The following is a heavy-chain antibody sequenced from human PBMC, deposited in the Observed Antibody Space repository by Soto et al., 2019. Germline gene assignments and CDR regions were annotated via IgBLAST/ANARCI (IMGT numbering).Heavy chain of an antibody. V-gene: IGHV1-69*01. CDR2: IVPIFGTP. CDR1: GGTFSTYA. J-gene: IGHJ4*02. CDR3: ARGWGYDSSDYYYAY. D-gene: IGHD3-22*01. Sequence: QVQLVQSGAEVKQPGSSVKVSCKTSGGTFSTYAISWVRQAPGQGLEWMGGIVPIFGTPNYAQKFKGRVTIAADDSTRPAYMEMRSLRSEDTAVYYCARGWGYDSSDYYYAYWGRGTLVTVSS.